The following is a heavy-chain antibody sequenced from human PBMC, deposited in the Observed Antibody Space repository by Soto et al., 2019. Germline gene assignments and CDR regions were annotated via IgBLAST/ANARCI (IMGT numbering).Heavy chain of an antibody. D-gene: IGHD3-3*01. J-gene: IGHJ6*02. CDR3: ARDCITIFGAVIICSGMDV. CDR1: GGPFSGYY. Sequence: SETLSLTYAVYGGPFSGYYWSWIRQPPGKGLEWIGEINHSGSTNYNPSLKSRVTISVDTSKNQFSLKLSSVTAADTAVYYCARDCITIFGAVIICSGMDVWGQGTTVTVSS. CDR2: INHSGST. V-gene: IGHV4-34*01.